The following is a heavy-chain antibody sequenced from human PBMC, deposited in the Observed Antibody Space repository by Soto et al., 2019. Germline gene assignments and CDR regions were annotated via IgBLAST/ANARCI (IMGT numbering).Heavy chain of an antibody. CDR1: GGSISSYF. D-gene: IGHD3-3*01. CDR2: LYYSGST. J-gene: IGHJ5*02. CDR3: GGTWRRVGWFLGWCDP. V-gene: IGHV4-59*01. Sequence: KPSETLSLTCTASGGSISSYFWSWIRQPPGKGLEWIGFLYYSGSTNYNPSLKRRVTMSVDTSKNQFSLKLTSVTAADTAVYYCGGTWRRVGWFLGWCDPGGGGTLVT.